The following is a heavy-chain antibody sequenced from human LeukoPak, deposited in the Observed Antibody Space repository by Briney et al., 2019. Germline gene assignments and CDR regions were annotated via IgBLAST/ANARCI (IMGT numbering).Heavy chain of an antibody. Sequence: GESLKISCAASGFTFSVYAMSWVRQAPGKGLEWVSTISGSGGSTYYADSVKGRLTISRDNSKNTLYLQMNSLRVEDTAVYYCAKGGYSSGCWGQGTLVTVSS. J-gene: IGHJ4*02. CDR1: GFTFSVYA. CDR3: AKGGYSSGC. CDR2: ISGSGGST. V-gene: IGHV3-23*01. D-gene: IGHD6-19*01.